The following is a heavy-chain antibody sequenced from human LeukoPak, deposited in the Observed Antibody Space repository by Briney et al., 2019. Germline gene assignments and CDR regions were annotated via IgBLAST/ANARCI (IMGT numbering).Heavy chain of an antibody. Sequence: PSETLSLTCGVSGDSIDTRFWWNWVRQTPEKGLEWIGEIHHSGPANYNPSLKSRVTISVDKSKNQFSLKMTSVTAADTAVFYCARGRDIAARPNYYYMDVWGKGITVTVSS. J-gene: IGHJ6*03. D-gene: IGHD6-6*01. CDR2: IHHSGPA. V-gene: IGHV4-4*02. CDR1: GDSIDTRFW. CDR3: ARGRDIAARPNYYYMDV.